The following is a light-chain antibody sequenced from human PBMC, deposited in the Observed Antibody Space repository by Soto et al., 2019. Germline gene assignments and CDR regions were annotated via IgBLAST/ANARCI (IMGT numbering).Light chain of an antibody. CDR1: SNDVGGYNY. CDR3: CSYAGGYIYV. CDR2: DVT. V-gene: IGLV2-11*01. J-gene: IGLJ1*01. Sequence: QSVLTQPPSVSGSPGQSVTISCTGTSNDVGGYNYVSWYQQHPGKAPRLMIYDVTKRPSGVPDRFSGSKSDNTASLTISGLQAEDVADYYCCSYAGGYIYVFGTGTKVTVL.